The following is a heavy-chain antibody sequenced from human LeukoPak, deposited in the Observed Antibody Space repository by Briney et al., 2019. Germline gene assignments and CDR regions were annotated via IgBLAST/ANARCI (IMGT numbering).Heavy chain of an antibody. CDR3: ARAVRYQLLPDY. CDR2: MNPNSGNT. V-gene: IGHV1-8*01. CDR1: GYIFSNYD. Sequence: ASVKVSCKASGYIFSNYDISWVRQATEQGLEWMGWMNPNSGNTGYALQFQGRVTFSTDTSITTAYMEMSSVRSDDTAVYYCARAVRYQLLPDYWGQGTLVTVSS. D-gene: IGHD2-2*01. J-gene: IGHJ4*02.